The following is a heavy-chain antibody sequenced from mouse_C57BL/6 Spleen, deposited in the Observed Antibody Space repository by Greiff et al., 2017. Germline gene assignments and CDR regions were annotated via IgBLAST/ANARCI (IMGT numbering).Heavy chain of an antibody. V-gene: IGHV5-9*01. CDR1: GFTFSSYT. J-gene: IGHJ2*01. CDR3: ARRHYYGSSYYCEY. CDR2: ISGGGGNT. D-gene: IGHD1-1*01. Sequence: EVKLVESGGGLVKPGGSLKLSCAASGFTFSSYTMSWVRQTPEKRLEWVATISGGGGNTYYPDSVKGRFTISRDNAKNTLYLLMSSLRSEETALYYCARRHYYGSSYYCEYWGQGTPLTVSS.